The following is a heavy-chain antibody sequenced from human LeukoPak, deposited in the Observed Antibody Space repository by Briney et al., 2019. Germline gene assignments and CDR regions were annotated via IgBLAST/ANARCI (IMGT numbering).Heavy chain of an antibody. CDR3: ARDRPDSSSWYGFDP. Sequence: RASVKVSCKASGYTFTSYGISWVRQAPGQGLEWMGWISAYNGNTNYAQKLQGRVTMTTDTSTSTAYMELRSLRSDDTAVYYCARDRPDSSSWYGFDPWGQGTLVPVSS. J-gene: IGHJ5*02. V-gene: IGHV1-18*01. CDR2: ISAYNGNT. D-gene: IGHD6-13*01. CDR1: GYTFTSYG.